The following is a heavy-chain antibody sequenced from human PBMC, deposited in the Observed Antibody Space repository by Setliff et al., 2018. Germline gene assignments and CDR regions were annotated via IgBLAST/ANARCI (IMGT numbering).Heavy chain of an antibody. CDR2: IYHSGKA. J-gene: IGHJ5*02. CDR1: GFSISSGYY. Sequence: SETLSLTCAVSGFSISSGYYWGWIRQPPGKGLGWIVNIYHSGKAYYNPSLKSRVTMSVDTSKNHVSLKLSSVTAADTAVYYCARAHTWSLPNDNSGYPGWFDPWGQGTLVTVSS. CDR3: ARAHTWSLPNDNSGYPGWFDP. V-gene: IGHV4-38-2*01. D-gene: IGHD3-22*01.